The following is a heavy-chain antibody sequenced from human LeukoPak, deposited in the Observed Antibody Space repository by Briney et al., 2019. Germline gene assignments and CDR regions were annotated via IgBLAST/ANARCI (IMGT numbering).Heavy chain of an antibody. Sequence: GGSLRLSCAASGFTFSDYYMSWIRQAPGKGLEWVSYISFSGSPTQYADSVKGRFTISRDNAKNSLYLQMNSLRDEDTAVYYCARGVGYYDILTGPFDPWGQGTLVTVSS. J-gene: IGHJ5*02. D-gene: IGHD3-9*01. V-gene: IGHV3-11*01. CDR1: GFTFSDYY. CDR3: ARGVGYYDILTGPFDP. CDR2: ISFSGSPT.